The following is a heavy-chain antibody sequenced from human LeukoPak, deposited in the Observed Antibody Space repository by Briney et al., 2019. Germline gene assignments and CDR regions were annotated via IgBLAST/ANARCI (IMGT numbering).Heavy chain of an antibody. CDR3: ARDTTVASGMQY. Sequence: TSQTLSLTCTVSGGSISSGGYYWSWIRQHPGKGLEWIGYIYYSGSTYYNPSLKSRVTISVDTSKNQFSLKLSSVTAADTAVYYCARDTTVASGMQYWGQGTLVTVSS. V-gene: IGHV4-31*03. D-gene: IGHD6-19*01. CDR2: IYYSGST. CDR1: GGSISSGGYY. J-gene: IGHJ4*02.